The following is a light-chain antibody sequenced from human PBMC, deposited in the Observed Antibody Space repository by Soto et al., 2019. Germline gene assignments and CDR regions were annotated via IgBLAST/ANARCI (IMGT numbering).Light chain of an antibody. J-gene: IGLJ2*01. CDR1: SSNIGAGYD. Sequence: QSVLTQPPSVSGAPGQRVTISCAGSSSNIGAGYDVHWYQQLPGTAPKLLIYDNNNRPSGVPDRFSGSKSGTSASLAITGLQAEDEGTYYCQSYRSSLPAVVSGGGTQRTVL. CDR2: DNN. CDR3: QSYRSSLPAVV. V-gene: IGLV1-40*01.